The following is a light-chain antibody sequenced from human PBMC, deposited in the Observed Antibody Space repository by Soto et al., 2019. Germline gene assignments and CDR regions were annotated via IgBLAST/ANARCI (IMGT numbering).Light chain of an antibody. J-gene: IGKJ1*01. Sequence: DIQLTQYPSSLSASVRDRVTITCRASQNISNFLNWYHQRPGKAPKLLIYAASSLHIGVPSRFSGSGSGTDFTLTTSSLQPEDFATYYCQQSYSTPKTFGQGTNVDI. CDR1: QNISNF. CDR3: QQSYSTPKT. CDR2: AAS. V-gene: IGKV1-39*01.